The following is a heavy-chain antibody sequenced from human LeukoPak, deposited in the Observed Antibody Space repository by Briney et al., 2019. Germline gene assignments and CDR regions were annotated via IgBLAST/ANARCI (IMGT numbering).Heavy chain of an antibody. V-gene: IGHV3-7*03. J-gene: IGHJ4*02. D-gene: IGHD4-17*01. Sequence: GGSLRLSCAASGFTFSNYWMNWVRQAPGKGLEWVANIKRDGSEKYYVDSVKGRFTISRDNAKNSLYLQMNSLRAEDTAVYYCVRVPGDYGYFDFWGQGILVTVSS. CDR3: VRVPGDYGYFDF. CDR2: IKRDGSEK. CDR1: GFTFSNYW.